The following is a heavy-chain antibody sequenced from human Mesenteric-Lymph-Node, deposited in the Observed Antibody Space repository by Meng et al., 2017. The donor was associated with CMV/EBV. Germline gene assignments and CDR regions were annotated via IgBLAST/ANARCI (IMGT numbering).Heavy chain of an antibody. CDR1: GGSVSSGSYY. CDR3: ARERQHDLDNWFDP. D-gene: IGHD1-1*01. CDR2: IYYSGST. V-gene: IGHV4-61*01. J-gene: IGHJ5*02. Sequence: GGSVSSGSYYWSWIRRPPGKGLEWIGYIYYSGSTNYNPSLKSRVTISVDTSKNQFSLKLSSVTAADTAVYYCARERQHDLDNWFDPWGQGTLVTVSS.